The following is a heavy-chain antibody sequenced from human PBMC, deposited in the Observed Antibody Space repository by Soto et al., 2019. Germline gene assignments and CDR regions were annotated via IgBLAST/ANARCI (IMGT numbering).Heavy chain of an antibody. J-gene: IGHJ5*02. Sequence: GESLKISCKGSGYSFTSYWIGWVRQMPGKGLEWMGIIYPGDSDTRYSPSFQGQVTISADKSINTAYLQWSSLKASDTAMYYCARRVEAAAGTYWFDPWGQGTLVTVSS. CDR1: GYSFTSYW. CDR3: ARRVEAAAGTYWFDP. D-gene: IGHD6-13*01. V-gene: IGHV5-51*01. CDR2: IYPGDSDT.